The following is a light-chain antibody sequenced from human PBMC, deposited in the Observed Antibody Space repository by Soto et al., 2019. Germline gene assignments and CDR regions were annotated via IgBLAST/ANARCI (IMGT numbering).Light chain of an antibody. CDR3: SSYTGSSTLVV. J-gene: IGLJ2*01. Sequence: QSALTQPASVSGSPGQSITISCTGTSSDVGGHNYVSWYQQHPGKAPKLMIYDVSNRPSGVSNRFSGSKSGNTGSLTISGLQAGDEADYYCSSYTGSSTLVVFGGGTKLTVL. V-gene: IGLV2-14*01. CDR2: DVS. CDR1: SSDVGGHNY.